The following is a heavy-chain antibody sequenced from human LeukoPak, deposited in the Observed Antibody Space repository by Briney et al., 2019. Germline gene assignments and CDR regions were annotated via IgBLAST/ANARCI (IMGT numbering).Heavy chain of an antibody. J-gene: IGHJ4*02. D-gene: IGHD6-19*01. CDR3: ARVVAVAGPLRY. V-gene: IGHV1-69*04. Sequence: GSSVKVSCKASGGTFSSYAISWVRQAPGQGLEWMGRIIPILGIANYAQKFQGRVTITADKSTSTAYMELSSLRSEDTAVYYCARVVAVAGPLRYWGQGTLVTASS. CDR2: IIPILGIA. CDR1: GGTFSSYA.